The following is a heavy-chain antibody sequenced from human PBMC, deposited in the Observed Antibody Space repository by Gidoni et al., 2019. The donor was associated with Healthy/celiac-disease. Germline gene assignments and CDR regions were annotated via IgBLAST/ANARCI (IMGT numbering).Heavy chain of an antibody. J-gene: IGHJ4*02. D-gene: IGHD1-7*01. CDR3: ARRYGAGTTKGETDY. V-gene: IGHV4-34*01. CDR1: GGSFSGYY. CDR2: INHSGST. Sequence: QVQLPQWGAGLLKPSETLSLTCAVYGGSFSGYYWSWIRQPPGKGLEWIGEINHSGSTNYNPSLKSRVTISVDTSKNQFSLKLSSVTAADTAVYYCARRYGAGTTKGETDYWGQGTLVTVSS.